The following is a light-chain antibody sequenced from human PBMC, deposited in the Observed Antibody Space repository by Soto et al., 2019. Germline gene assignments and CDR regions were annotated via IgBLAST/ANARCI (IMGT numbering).Light chain of an antibody. J-gene: IGKJ3*01. CDR1: QSVSSY. Sequence: EIVLTQSPATLSLSPGERATLSCRASQSVSSYLAWYQQKPGQAPRLLIYDASNRATGIPARFSGSGSGTDFTLTISSLESEDFAFYYCQQRSNWPSFTFGPGTKVDIK. CDR3: QQRSNWPSFT. V-gene: IGKV3-11*01. CDR2: DAS.